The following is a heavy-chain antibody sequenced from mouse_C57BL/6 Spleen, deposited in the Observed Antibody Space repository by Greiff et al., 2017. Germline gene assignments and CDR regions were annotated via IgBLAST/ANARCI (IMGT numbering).Heavy chain of an antibody. V-gene: IGHV1-26*01. Sequence: EVQLQQSGPELVKPGASVKISCKASGYTFTDYYMNWVKQSHGKSLEWIGDINPNNGGTSYNQKFTGKATLTVDKSSSTAYMELRSLTSEDSAVYYCARIYGSSYYAMDYWGQGTSVTVSS. J-gene: IGHJ4*01. CDR1: GYTFTDYY. CDR3: ARIYGSSYYAMDY. CDR2: INPNNGGT. D-gene: IGHD1-1*01.